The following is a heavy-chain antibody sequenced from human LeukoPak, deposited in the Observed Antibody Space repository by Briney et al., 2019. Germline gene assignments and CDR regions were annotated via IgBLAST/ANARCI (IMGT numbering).Heavy chain of an antibody. D-gene: IGHD5-12*01. CDR3: TRSYSGVLAHFDY. CDR2: IYSGGST. CDR1: GFNVSSNF. Sequence: GGSLRLSCAASGFNVSSNFMSWVRQAPGRGLEWVSFIYSGGSTSYTDSVKGRFTISRDTSKNMLYLQMSSLRVEDTAVYYCTRSYSGVLAHFDYWGQGTLVTVSS. J-gene: IGHJ4*02. V-gene: IGHV3-66*01.